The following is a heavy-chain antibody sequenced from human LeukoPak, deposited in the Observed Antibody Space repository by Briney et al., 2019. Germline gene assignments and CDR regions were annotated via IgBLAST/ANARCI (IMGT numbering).Heavy chain of an antibody. J-gene: IGHJ4*02. D-gene: IGHD2-15*01. V-gene: IGHV7-4-1*02. CDR3: ARFGDCSGGSCYEDFDY. CDR2: INTNTGNP. Sequence: ASVKVSCKASGYTFTSYAMNWVRQAPGQGLEWMGWINTNTGNPTYAQGFTGRFVFSLDTSVSTAYLQISSLKAEDTAVYYCARFGDCSGGSCYEDFDYWGQGTLVTVSS. CDR1: GYTFTSYA.